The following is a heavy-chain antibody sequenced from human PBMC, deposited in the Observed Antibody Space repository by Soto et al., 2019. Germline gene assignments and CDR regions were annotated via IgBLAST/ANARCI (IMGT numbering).Heavy chain of an antibody. J-gene: IGHJ6*02. V-gene: IGHV4-30-4*01. CDR3: AKDSVYDFWSGPSYYYYGMDV. D-gene: IGHD3-3*01. CDR2: IYYSGTT. Sequence: SETLSLTCTVSGGSISSGDYYWSWIRQPPGKGLEWIGYIYYSGTTYYNPSLKSRVTISVDTSKNQFSLKVSSVTAADTAVYYCAKDSVYDFWSGPSYYYYGMDVWGQGTTVTVSS. CDR1: GGSISSGDYY.